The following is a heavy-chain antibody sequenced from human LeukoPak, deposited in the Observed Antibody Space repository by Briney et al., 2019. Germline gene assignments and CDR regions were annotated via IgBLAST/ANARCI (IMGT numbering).Heavy chain of an antibody. CDR1: GGSISSSNW. D-gene: IGHD2-15*01. CDR2: INHSGST. V-gene: IGHV4-4*02. Sequence: SETLSLTCAVSGGSISSSNWWSWVRQPPGKGLEWIGEINHSGSTNYNPSLKSRVTISVDTSKNQFSLKLSSVTAADTAVYYCARHAHSYCSGGSCYRSFSRPMYYFDYWGQGTLVTVSS. CDR3: ARHAHSYCSGGSCYRSFSRPMYYFDY. J-gene: IGHJ4*02.